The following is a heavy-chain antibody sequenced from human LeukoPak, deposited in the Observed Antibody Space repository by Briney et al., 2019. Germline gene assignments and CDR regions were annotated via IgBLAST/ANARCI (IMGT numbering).Heavy chain of an antibody. CDR2: ISPAGSTM. Sequence: GGSLRLSCAASGFTFSSYSMNWVRQAPGKGLEWVAYISPAGSTMYYADSVEGRFTISRDNANSSVFLQMTSPKDEDTAVYYCARGDLVVVIAALDSWGQGTLVVVSS. CDR3: ARGDLVVVIAALDS. V-gene: IGHV3-48*02. J-gene: IGHJ4*02. CDR1: GFTFSSYS. D-gene: IGHD2-15*01.